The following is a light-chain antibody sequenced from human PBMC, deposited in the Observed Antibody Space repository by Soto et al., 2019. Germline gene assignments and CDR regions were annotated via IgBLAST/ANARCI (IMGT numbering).Light chain of an antibody. Sequence: EIVLTQSPGTLSLSPGERATLSCRASQSVSSSYLAWYQQKPGQTPRLLIYGASSRATGIPDRFNGSGSGTDFTLTISRLEPEDFAGYYCQQYGSSLFTFGPGTKVDIK. CDR1: QSVSSSY. CDR3: QQYGSSLFT. J-gene: IGKJ3*01. V-gene: IGKV3-20*01. CDR2: GAS.